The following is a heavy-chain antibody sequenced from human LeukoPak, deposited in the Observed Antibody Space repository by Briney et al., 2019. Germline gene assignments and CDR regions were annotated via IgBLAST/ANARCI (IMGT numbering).Heavy chain of an antibody. Sequence: SETLSLTCTVSDDSITMYYWTWIRQPPGKGLEWIGYVDHTGSTKFNPSLNGRASISRDTSNNFFSLRLRSVTAADTAVYFCARGRVSSSTWYSTYYYFFYMDFWGKGTTVSVSS. J-gene: IGHJ6*03. D-gene: IGHD4-11*01. CDR3: ARGRVSSSTWYSTYYYFFYMDF. V-gene: IGHV4-59*01. CDR1: DDSITMYY. CDR2: VDHTGST.